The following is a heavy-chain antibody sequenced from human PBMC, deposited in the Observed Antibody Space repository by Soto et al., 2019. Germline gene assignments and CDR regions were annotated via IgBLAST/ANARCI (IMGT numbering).Heavy chain of an antibody. CDR2: ISGSGGST. Sequence: PGVSLRLSCAASGFTFSSYAMSWVRQAPGKGLEWVSAISGSGGSTYYADSVKGRFTISRDNSKNTLYLQMNSLRAEDTAVYYCAGGGYQLLPPDLDYWGHGTLVTVSS. CDR3: AGGGYQLLPPDLDY. D-gene: IGHD2-2*01. V-gene: IGHV3-23*01. CDR1: GFTFSSYA. J-gene: IGHJ4*01.